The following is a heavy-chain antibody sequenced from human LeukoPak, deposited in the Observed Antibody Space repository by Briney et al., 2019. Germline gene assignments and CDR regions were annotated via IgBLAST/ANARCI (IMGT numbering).Heavy chain of an antibody. J-gene: IGHJ4*02. V-gene: IGHV3-30-3*01. CDR2: ISYDGSNK. D-gene: IGHD2/OR15-2a*01. CDR1: GFTFSSYA. CDR3: ARDILLSYYFDY. Sequence: QPGGSLRLSCAASGFTFSSYAMHWVRQAPGKGLEWVAVISYDGSNKYYADSVKGRFTISRDNSKNTLYLQMNSLRAEDTAVYYCARDILLSYYFDYWGQGTLVTVSS.